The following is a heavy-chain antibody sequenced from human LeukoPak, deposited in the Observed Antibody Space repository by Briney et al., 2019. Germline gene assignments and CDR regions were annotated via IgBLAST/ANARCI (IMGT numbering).Heavy chain of an antibody. V-gene: IGHV4-34*01. D-gene: IGHD3-3*01. CDR3: ARRGSIFGVVIWSPSYGMDV. Sequence: PSETLSLTCAVYGGSFSGYYWSWLRQPPGKGLEWIGEINHSGSTNYNPSLKSRVTISVGTSKNQFSLKLSSVTAADTAVYYCARRGSIFGVVIWSPSYGMDVWGQGTTVTVSS. J-gene: IGHJ6*02. CDR2: INHSGST. CDR1: GGSFSGYY.